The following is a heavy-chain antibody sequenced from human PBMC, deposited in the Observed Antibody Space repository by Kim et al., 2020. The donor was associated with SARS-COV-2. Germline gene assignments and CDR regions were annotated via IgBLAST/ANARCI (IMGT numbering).Heavy chain of an antibody. V-gene: IGHV4-59*08. J-gene: IGHJ3*02. Sequence: SETLSLTCTVSGGSISSYYWSWIRQPPGKGLEWIGYIYYSGSTNYNPSLKSRVTISVDTSKNQFSLKLSSVTAADTAVYYCARHLGWLTDAFDIWGQGTMVTVSS. CDR3: ARHLGWLTDAFDI. CDR1: GGSISSYY. CDR2: IYYSGST. D-gene: IGHD3-22*01.